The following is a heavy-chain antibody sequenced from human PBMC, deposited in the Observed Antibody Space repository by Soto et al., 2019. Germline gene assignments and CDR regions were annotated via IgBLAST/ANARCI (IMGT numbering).Heavy chain of an antibody. D-gene: IGHD6-19*01. CDR1: GDSLRGQS. CDR3: AREDSYGWSGESLDV. Sequence: SETLSLSCAVVGDSLRGQSWNWIHQSPGKGREWIGELDQSGGTNYNPSLKSRAIISDDTSKNQFSLTFTSVTAADTAVYHCAREDSYGWSGESLDVWGQGTTVTVS. J-gene: IGHJ6*02. CDR2: LDQSGGT. V-gene: IGHV4-34*01.